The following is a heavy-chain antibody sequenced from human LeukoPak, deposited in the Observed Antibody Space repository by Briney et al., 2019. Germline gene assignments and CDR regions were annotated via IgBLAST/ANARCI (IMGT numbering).Heavy chain of an antibody. CDR1: GFTFSSYA. CDR2: ISGSGGST. J-gene: IGHJ4*02. D-gene: IGHD2-2*02. CDR3: AKVNQDIVVVPAAIDY. V-gene: IGHV3-23*01. Sequence: PGGSLRLSCAASGFTFSSYAMSWVRQAPGKGLEWVSAISGSGGSTYYADSVKGRFTISRDNSKNTLYLQMNSLRAEDTAVYYCAKVNQDIVVVPAAIDYWGQGTLVTVS.